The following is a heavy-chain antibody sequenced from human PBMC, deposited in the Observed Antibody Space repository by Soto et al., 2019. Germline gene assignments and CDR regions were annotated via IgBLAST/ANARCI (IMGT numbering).Heavy chain of an antibody. Sequence: PGGSLRLSCAASGFTFSSYWMHWVRQAPGKGLVWVSRINSDGSSTSYADSVKGRFTISRDNAKNTLYLQMNSLRAEDTAVYYCARDFPVDFWSGYLASYYGMDVWGQGTTVTVSS. D-gene: IGHD3-3*01. CDR1: GFTFSSYW. J-gene: IGHJ6*02. V-gene: IGHV3-74*01. CDR2: INSDGSST. CDR3: ARDFPVDFWSGYLASYYGMDV.